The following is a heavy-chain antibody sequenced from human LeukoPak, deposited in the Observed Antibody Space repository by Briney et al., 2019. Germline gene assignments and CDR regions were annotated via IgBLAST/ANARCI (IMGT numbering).Heavy chain of an antibody. CDR2: IWYDGSNK. J-gene: IGHJ4*02. Sequence: GGSLRLSCAASGFTFSSYGMHWVRQAPGKGLEWVAVIWYDGSNKYYADSVKGRFTISRDNSKNTLYLQMNSLRAEDTAVYYCAREPPDSSGYYYYFDYWGQGTLVTASS. V-gene: IGHV3-33*01. D-gene: IGHD3-22*01. CDR3: AREPPDSSGYYYYFDY. CDR1: GFTFSSYG.